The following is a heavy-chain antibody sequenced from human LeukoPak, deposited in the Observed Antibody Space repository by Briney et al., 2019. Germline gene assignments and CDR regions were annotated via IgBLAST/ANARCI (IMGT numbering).Heavy chain of an antibody. V-gene: IGHV1-8*01. CDR1: GYTFTSYD. Sequence: ASVKVSCKASGYTFTSYDINWVRQATGQGLEWMGWMNPNSGNTGYAQKFQGRVTMTRNTSISTAYMELSSLRSEDTAVYYCARGLATYDYVWGSYRYTFDYWGQGPLVTVSS. CDR2: MNPNSGNT. D-gene: IGHD3-16*02. J-gene: IGHJ4*02. CDR3: ARGLATYDYVWGSYRYTFDY.